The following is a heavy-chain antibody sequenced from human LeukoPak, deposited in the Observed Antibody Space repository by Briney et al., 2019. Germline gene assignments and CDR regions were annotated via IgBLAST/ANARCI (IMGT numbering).Heavy chain of an antibody. Sequence: GGSLRLSCAASGFTFSFYGMNGVRQAPGKGLEWVSAISGSGGGRFYADSVKGRFTISRDNSRNTLYLQVNSLRAEDTAVYYCAKGEGSNWYDYSGMDVWGQGTTVTVSS. CDR3: AKGEGSNWYDYSGMDV. CDR2: ISGSGGGR. CDR1: GFTFSFYG. D-gene: IGHD6-13*01. J-gene: IGHJ6*02. V-gene: IGHV3-23*01.